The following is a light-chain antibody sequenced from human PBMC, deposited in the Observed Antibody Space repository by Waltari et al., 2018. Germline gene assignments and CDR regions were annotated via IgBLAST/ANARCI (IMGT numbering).Light chain of an antibody. CDR2: DAS. Sequence: EIVLTQSPATLSLSPGESATLSCRASQSVNTYLAWYQQKPGQAPRLLFYDASNRATGIPARFVGSGSGTDFTLTISSLEAEDFAVYYCQERSNWPGGSFGGGTKVDIK. CDR1: QSVNTY. V-gene: IGKV3-11*01. CDR3: QERSNWPGGS. J-gene: IGKJ4*01.